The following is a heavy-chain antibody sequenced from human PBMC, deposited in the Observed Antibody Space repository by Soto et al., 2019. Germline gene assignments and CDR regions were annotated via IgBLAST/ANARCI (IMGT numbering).Heavy chain of an antibody. Sequence: PSETLSLTCSVSGGSSSPYYWGWIRQPAGKGLEWIGRIYASGSTNYNPSLKSRVTISVDTSKNQFSLKLSSVTAADTAVYYCASGGRNYYDSSGYYPRFDYWGQGTLVTVSS. CDR2: IYASGST. CDR1: GGSSSPYY. D-gene: IGHD3-22*01. J-gene: IGHJ4*02. CDR3: ASGGRNYYDSSGYYPRFDY. V-gene: IGHV4-4*07.